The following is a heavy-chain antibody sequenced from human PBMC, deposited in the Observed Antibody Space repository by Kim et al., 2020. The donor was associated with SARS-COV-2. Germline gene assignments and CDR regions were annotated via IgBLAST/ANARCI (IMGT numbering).Heavy chain of an antibody. CDR3: ARLAAAGPYYYYGMDV. J-gene: IGHJ6*02. Sequence: ASVKVSCKASGYTFTGYYMHWVRQAPGQGLEWMGWINPNSGGTNYAQKFQGRVTMTRDTSISTAYMELSRLRSDDTAVYYCARLAAAGPYYYYGMDVWGQGTTVPVSS. CDR2: INPNSGGT. V-gene: IGHV1-2*02. D-gene: IGHD6-13*01. CDR1: GYTFTGYY.